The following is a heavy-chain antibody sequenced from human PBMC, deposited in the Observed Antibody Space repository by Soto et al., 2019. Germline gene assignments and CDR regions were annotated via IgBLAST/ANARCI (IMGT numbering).Heavy chain of an antibody. D-gene: IGHD1-26*01. CDR3: ARGGELKFGYFDY. CDR2: IIPIFGTA. CDR1: GGTFSSYA. V-gene: IGHV1-69*13. Sequence: GASVKVSCKASGGTFSSYAISWVRQAPGQGLEWMGGIIPIFGTANYAQKFQGRVTITADESTSTAYMELSSLGSEDTAVYYCARGGELKFGYFDYWGQGTLVTVSS. J-gene: IGHJ4*02.